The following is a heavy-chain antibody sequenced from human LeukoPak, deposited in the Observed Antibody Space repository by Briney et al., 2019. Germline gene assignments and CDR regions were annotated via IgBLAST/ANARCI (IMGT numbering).Heavy chain of an antibody. D-gene: IGHD1-14*01. Sequence: ASVKVSCKASGYTFTGYYMHWVRQAPGQGLEWMGWINPNNGGTNYAQKFQGRVTMTRDTSISTAYMELSRLRSDDTAVYYCARGVAGVYFYYYMDVWGKGTTVTISS. CDR2: INPNNGGT. CDR3: ARGVAGVYFYYYMDV. CDR1: GYTFTGYY. V-gene: IGHV1-2*02. J-gene: IGHJ6*03.